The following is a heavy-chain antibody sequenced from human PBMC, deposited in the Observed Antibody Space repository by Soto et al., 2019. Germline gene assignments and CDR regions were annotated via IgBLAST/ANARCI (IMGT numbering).Heavy chain of an antibody. CDR1: GGTFSSYA. V-gene: IGHV1-69*13. CDR3: ARPPVTLRFLEWLYFDP. Sequence: ASVKVSCKASGGTFSSYAISWVRQAPGQGLEWMGGIIPIFGTANYAQKFQGRVTITADESTSTAYMELSSLRSEDTAVYYCARPPVTLRFLEWLYFDPWGQGTLVTVSS. D-gene: IGHD3-3*01. J-gene: IGHJ5*02. CDR2: IIPIFGTA.